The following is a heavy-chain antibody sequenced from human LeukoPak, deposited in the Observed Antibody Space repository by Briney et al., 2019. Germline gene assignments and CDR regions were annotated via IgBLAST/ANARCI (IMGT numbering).Heavy chain of an antibody. CDR2: IYYSGST. V-gene: IGHV4-59*05. CDR3: VNYDSSGFDY. CDR1: GFTFSSYA. Sequence: GSLRLSCAASGFTFSSYAMSWVRQAPGKGLEWIGSIYYSGSTYYNPSLKSRVTISVDTSKNQFSLKLSSVTAADTAVYYCVNYDSSGFDYWGQGTLVTVSS. D-gene: IGHD3-22*01. J-gene: IGHJ4*02.